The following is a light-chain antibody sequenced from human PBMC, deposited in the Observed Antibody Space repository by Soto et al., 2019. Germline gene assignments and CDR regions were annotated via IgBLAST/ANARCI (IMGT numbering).Light chain of an antibody. V-gene: IGKV3-15*01. CDR1: QSVSSN. CDR2: GAS. Sequence: EIVLMQSPGTLSLSPGERATLSCRASQSVSSNLAWYQQKPGQAPRLLIYGASTRATGIPARFSGSGSGTEFXLTISSLQSEDFAVYYCQQYKNWPTFGGGTKVDIK. CDR3: QQYKNWPT. J-gene: IGKJ4*01.